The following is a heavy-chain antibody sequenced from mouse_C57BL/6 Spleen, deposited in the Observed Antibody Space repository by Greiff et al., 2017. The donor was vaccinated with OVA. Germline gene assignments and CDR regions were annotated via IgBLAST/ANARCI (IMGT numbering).Heavy chain of an antibody. V-gene: IGHV1-81*01. D-gene: IGHD3-1*01. CDR3: ARGYSRLDY. J-gene: IGHJ2*01. Sequence: VMLVESGAGLVKPGASVKLSCTASGFTFTSYGMRWVQQTPGKGLEWIGDISPGSGNTYYNDKFKGKATLSADKSSSTASMQLSSLTSEDTAMYFCARGYSRLDYWGQGTTLTVSS. CDR2: ISPGSGNT. CDR1: GFTFTSYG.